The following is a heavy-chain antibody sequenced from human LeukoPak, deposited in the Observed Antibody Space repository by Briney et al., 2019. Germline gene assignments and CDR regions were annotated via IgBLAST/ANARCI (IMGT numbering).Heavy chain of an antibody. CDR2: IYPKSSDT. Sequence: SVKVSCKASGYTCTAYYLHWVRQAPGQGLEWMGYIYPKSSDTNYAQNFQGRVTMTMDTSISTVYMELSRLTSDDTAVYYCARDEAAAKTNALDIWGQGTKVTVSS. CDR3: ARDEAAAKTNALDI. D-gene: IGHD6-13*01. J-gene: IGHJ3*02. V-gene: IGHV1-2*02. CDR1: GYTCTAYY.